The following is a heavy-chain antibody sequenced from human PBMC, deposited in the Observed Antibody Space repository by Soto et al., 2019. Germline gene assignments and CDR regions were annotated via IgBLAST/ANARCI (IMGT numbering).Heavy chain of an antibody. CDR2: IWYDGSNK. CDR1: GFTFSSYG. CDR3: ARVPYDFWSGYRQSYYMDV. D-gene: IGHD3-3*01. Sequence: GGSLRLSCAASGFTFSSYGMHWVRQAPGKGLEWVAVIWYDGSNKYYADSVKGRFTISRDNSKNTLYLQMNSLRAEDTAVYYCARVPYDFWSGYRQSYYMDVWGKGTTVTVSS. V-gene: IGHV3-33*01. J-gene: IGHJ6*03.